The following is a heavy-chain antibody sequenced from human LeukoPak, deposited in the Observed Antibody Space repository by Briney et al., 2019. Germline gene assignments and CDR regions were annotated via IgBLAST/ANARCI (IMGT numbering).Heavy chain of an antibody. V-gene: IGHV3-11*06. D-gene: IGHD5-18*01. CDR1: GFTFSDYY. Sequence: GGSLRLSCAASGFTFSDYYMSWIRQAPGKGLEWVSYISSSSSYKNYADSVKGRFTISRDNAKNSLYLQMNSLRAEDTAVYYCARDLRSNTAMVTFDYWGQGTLVTVPS. J-gene: IGHJ4*02. CDR3: ARDLRSNTAMVTFDY. CDR2: ISSSSSYK.